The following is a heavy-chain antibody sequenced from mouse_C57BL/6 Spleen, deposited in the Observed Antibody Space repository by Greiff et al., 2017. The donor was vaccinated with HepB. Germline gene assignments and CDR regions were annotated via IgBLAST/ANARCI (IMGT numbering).Heavy chain of an antibody. Sequence: VQWVESGPELVKPGASVKISCKASGYAFSSSWMNWVKQRPGKGLEWIGRIYPGDGDTNYNGKFKGKATLTADKSSSTAYMQLSSLTSEDSAVYFCARGDYYGSSYGYWGQGTTLTVSS. CDR2: IYPGDGDT. CDR1: GYAFSSSW. J-gene: IGHJ2*01. D-gene: IGHD1-1*01. V-gene: IGHV1-82*01. CDR3: ARGDYYGSSYGY.